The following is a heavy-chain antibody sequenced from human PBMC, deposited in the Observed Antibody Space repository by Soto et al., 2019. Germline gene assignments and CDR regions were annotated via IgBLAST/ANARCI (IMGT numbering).Heavy chain of an antibody. CDR1: GFTFSSYS. D-gene: IGHD3-22*01. V-gene: IGHV3-21*01. J-gene: IGHJ4*02. CDR3: AKDSTHYYDSSVGFDY. CDR2: ISSSSSYI. Sequence: GGSLRLSCAASGFTFSSYSMNWVRQAPGKGLEWVSSISSSSSYIYYADSVKGRFTISRDNAKNSLYLQMNSLRAEDTAVYYCAKDSTHYYDSSVGFDYWGQGTLVTVSS.